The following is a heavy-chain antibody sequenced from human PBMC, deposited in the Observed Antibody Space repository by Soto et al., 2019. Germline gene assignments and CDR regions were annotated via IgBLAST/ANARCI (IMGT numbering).Heavy chain of an antibody. CDR2: IIPSVGTA. CDR3: ARVNETYYYDRSGYYFRY. D-gene: IGHD3-22*01. V-gene: IGHV1-69*01. Sequence: GQGLEWMGGIIPSVGTANYAQKFQGRGTITADESTSTAYMELSRLRSEDTAVYYCARVNETYYYDRSGYYFRYWGQGTLVTVSS. J-gene: IGHJ4*02.